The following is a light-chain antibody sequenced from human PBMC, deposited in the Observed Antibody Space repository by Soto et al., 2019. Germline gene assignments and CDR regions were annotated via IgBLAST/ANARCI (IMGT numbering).Light chain of an antibody. CDR3: QQYNYWPPIT. CDR2: GAS. Sequence: EIVSTQFPTTLSVSPGERVTLSCRASQSVNSKVAWYQQKPGQAPRLLIYGASTRATGIPARFSGSGSGTEFTLTISSLQSEDSAVYYCQQYNYWPPITFGQGTRLEIK. CDR1: QSVNSK. J-gene: IGKJ5*01. V-gene: IGKV3-15*01.